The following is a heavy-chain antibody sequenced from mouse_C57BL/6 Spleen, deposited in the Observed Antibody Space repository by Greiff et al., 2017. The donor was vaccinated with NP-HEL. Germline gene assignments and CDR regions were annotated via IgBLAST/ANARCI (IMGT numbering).Heavy chain of an antibody. Sequence: VQLQQSGAELVMPGASVKLSCKASGYTFTSYWMHWVKQRPGQGLEWIGEIDPSDSYTNYNQKFKGKSTLTVDKSSSTAYMQLSSLTSEDSAVYYCARGIPIYYYGFDYWGQGTTLTVSS. CDR3: ARGIPIYYYGFDY. V-gene: IGHV1-69*01. J-gene: IGHJ2*01. CDR2: IDPSDSYT. CDR1: GYTFTSYW. D-gene: IGHD1-1*01.